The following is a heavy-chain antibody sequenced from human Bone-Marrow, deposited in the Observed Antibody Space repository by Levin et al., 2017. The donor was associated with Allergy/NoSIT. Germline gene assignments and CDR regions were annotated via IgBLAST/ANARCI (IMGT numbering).Heavy chain of an antibody. CDR2: ISYDGSNK. Sequence: SCAASGFTFSSYGMHWVRQAPGKGLEWVAVISYDGSNKYYADSVKGRFTISRDNSKNTLYLQMNSLRAEDTAVYYCAKDQDPNYFDYWGQGTLVTVSS. V-gene: IGHV3-30*18. CDR3: AKDQDPNYFDY. CDR1: GFTFSSYG. J-gene: IGHJ4*02.